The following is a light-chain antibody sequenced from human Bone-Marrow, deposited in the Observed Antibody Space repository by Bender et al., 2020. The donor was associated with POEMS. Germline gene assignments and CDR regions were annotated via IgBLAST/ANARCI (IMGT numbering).Light chain of an antibody. V-gene: IGLV1-44*01. Sequence: QSVLTQPHSASGTPGQRVTISCSGSSSNIGSNIVNWYQLFPGPAPNLLIYNNFQRPSGVSDRFSGSKSGPTASLSSSGLQSEDEGDYCCAAWDDSLNGWVFGGATKLTVL. J-gene: IGLJ3*02. CDR1: SSNIGSNI. CDR2: NNF. CDR3: AAWDDSLNGWV.